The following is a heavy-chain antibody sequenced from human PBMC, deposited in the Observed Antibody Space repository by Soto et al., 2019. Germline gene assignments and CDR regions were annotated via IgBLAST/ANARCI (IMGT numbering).Heavy chain of an antibody. V-gene: IGHV2-5*02. J-gene: IGHJ4*02. CDR3: AHNSYSGARPFDF. CDR2: IHWDDDQ. CDR1: GFSLSTTGAG. Sequence: QITLKESGRTLVQPTQTLTLTCTFSGFSLSTTGAGVGWIRQPPGKALEWLDLIHWDDDQLYSPSLKSSLTITKDTSKHQVVLTMTNIEPVATATYYGAHNSYSGARPFDFWGQGTLVIVSS. D-gene: IGHD5-12*01.